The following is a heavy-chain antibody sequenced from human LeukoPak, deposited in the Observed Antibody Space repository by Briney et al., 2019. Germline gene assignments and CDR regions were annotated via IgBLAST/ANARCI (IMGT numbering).Heavy chain of an antibody. D-gene: IGHD5-12*01. Sequence: SETLSLTCAVYGGSFSGYYWSWIRQPPGKGLEWIGEINHSGSTNYNPSLKSRVTISVDTSKNQFSLKLSSVTAADTAVYYCARVYSGYDRDYWGQGTLVTVSP. CDR1: GGSFSGYY. V-gene: IGHV4-34*01. CDR2: INHSGST. CDR3: ARVYSGYDRDY. J-gene: IGHJ4*02.